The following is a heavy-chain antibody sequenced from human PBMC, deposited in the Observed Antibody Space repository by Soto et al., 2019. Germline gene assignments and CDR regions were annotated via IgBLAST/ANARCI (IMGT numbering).Heavy chain of an antibody. V-gene: IGHV2-26*01. J-gene: IGHJ4*02. Sequence: QVTLKESGPLLVKPPEPLTLTCTVSGFSLSSSAMGVSWIRPPPGKALEWLAHIFSNDVKSYSTSLKSRPTISRDAYKGQVVLTMTNVDPVDTATYFCARVRQHYGANCYDYWGQGTLVTVSS. D-gene: IGHD4-17*01. CDR1: GFSLSSSAMG. CDR2: IFSNDVK. CDR3: ARVRQHYGANCYDY.